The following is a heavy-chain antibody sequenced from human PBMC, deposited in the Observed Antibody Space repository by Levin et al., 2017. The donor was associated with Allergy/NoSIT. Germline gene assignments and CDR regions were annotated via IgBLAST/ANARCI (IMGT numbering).Heavy chain of an antibody. CDR1: GGTLSNNA. V-gene: IGHV1-69*06. CDR2: IIPMFGKA. J-gene: IGHJ3*01. D-gene: IGHD6-13*01. Sequence: PMASVKVSCKAFGGTLSNNAISWVRQAPGQGLEWMGGIIPMFGKATYAQQFQGRVTITADKSTSTAYMQLSGLRSEDTAVYFCARDGDRMGSWPYDAFEFWGQGTVVAVSS. CDR3: ARDGDRMGSWPYDAFEF.